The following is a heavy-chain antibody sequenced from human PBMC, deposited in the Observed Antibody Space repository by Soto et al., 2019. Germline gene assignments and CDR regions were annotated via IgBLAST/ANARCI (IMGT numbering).Heavy chain of an antibody. CDR2: ISGSGGST. Sequence: GSLRLSCAASGFTFSNYAISWVRQAPGKGLEWVSSISGSGGSTYYADSVKGRFTISRDNSKNTLYLQMNSLRAADTAVYYCARDWYQLLYSDYYGMDVWGQGTTVTVSS. J-gene: IGHJ6*02. D-gene: IGHD2-2*02. V-gene: IGHV3-23*01. CDR3: ARDWYQLLYSDYYGMDV. CDR1: GFTFSNYA.